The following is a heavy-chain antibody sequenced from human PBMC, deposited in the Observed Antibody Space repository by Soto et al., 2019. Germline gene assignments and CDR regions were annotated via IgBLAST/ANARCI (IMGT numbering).Heavy chain of an antibody. Sequence: EVQLLESGGGSVQPGGSLRLSCAASGFTFSSYAMSWVRQAPGKGLEWVSAISGSGGSTYYADSVKGRFTISRDNSKNTLYLQMNSLRAEDTAVYYCAKDQSFWSGYYTCYFDYWGQGTLVTVSS. D-gene: IGHD3-3*01. J-gene: IGHJ4*02. CDR1: GFTFSSYA. CDR3: AKDQSFWSGYYTCYFDY. CDR2: ISGSGGST. V-gene: IGHV3-23*01.